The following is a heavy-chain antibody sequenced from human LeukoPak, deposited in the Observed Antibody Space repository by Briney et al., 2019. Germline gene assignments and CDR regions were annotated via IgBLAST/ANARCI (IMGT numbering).Heavy chain of an antibody. D-gene: IGHD3-3*01. Sequence: GGSLRLSCAASGFTFSSYSMNWVRQAPGKGLEWGSTISGSGADTYYAYSVTGLFTISRDNSKATLYLQMSSLRAEDRAVYYCAKFIRDYDFWSGSYRAQWFDPWGQGTLVTVSS. CDR2: ISGSGADT. V-gene: IGHV3-23*01. CDR1: GFTFSSYS. J-gene: IGHJ5*02. CDR3: AKFIRDYDFWSGSYRAQWFDP.